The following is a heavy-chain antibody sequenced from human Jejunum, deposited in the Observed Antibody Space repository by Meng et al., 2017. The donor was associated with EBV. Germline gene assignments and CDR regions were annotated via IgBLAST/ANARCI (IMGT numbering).Heavy chain of an antibody. CDR3: ARYSGSYSLAN. V-gene: IGHV7-4-1*02. CDR2: INTANGNP. Sequence: QWPLVQSGSDVKKPGASVRLSCKASGYTFTNYAISWVRQAPGQGLEWMGWINTANGNPTYAQAFTGRFVFSLDTSVNTAFLQISDLKAEDSALYYCARYSGSYSLANWGQGTLVTVSS. D-gene: IGHD3-10*01. CDR1: GYTFTNYA. J-gene: IGHJ4*02.